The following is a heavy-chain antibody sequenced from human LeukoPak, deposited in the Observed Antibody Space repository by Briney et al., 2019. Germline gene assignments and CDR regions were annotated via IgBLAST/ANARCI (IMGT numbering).Heavy chain of an antibody. CDR2: ISYGGSNK. J-gene: IGHJ4*02. V-gene: IGHV3-30*18. CDR1: GFTFRSYG. CDR3: AKERREQSRDNYFDY. Sequence: PGGSLRLSCAASGFTFRSYGMYWVRQAPDKGLERVAVISYGGSNKFYADSAKGRFTISRDNSKNTLYLQMNSLRAEDTAVYYCAKERREQSRDNYFDYWGQGTLVTVSS. D-gene: IGHD1-26*01.